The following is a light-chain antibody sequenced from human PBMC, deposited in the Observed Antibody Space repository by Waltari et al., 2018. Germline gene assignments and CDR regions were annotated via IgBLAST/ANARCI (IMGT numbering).Light chain of an antibody. CDR3: QAWDFSTGV. Sequence: SYELTQPPSVSVSPGQTASIACSGDKLRQKFVAWYQQRPGQAPVLVIYLDAKRPSGIPERFPGSKSGNTATLTIGGTQAMDEAAYYCQAWDFSTGVFGGGTKLAVL. V-gene: IGLV3-1*01. CDR1: KLRQKF. CDR2: LDA. J-gene: IGLJ3*02.